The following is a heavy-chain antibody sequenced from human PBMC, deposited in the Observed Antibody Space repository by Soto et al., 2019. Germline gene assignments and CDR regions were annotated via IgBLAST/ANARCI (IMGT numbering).Heavy chain of an antibody. J-gene: IGHJ4*02. D-gene: IGHD2-21*02. CDR1: GGSISDDTYY. V-gene: IGHV4-39*07. CDR2: IYYSGTS. Sequence: SETLSLTCTVSGGSISDDTYYWGWIRQPPGKGLEWIGSIYYSGTSSYSPSLESRVTMSVDTSKKQLSLKLSSVTAADTAVYYCARLTDCGGDCPLFDYWGQGTLVTVSS. CDR3: ARLTDCGGDCPLFDY.